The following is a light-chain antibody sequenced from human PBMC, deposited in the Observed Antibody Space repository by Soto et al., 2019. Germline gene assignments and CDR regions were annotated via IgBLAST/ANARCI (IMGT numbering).Light chain of an antibody. CDR2: ASS. V-gene: IGKV1-6*01. CDR3: VQDYDFPPT. J-gene: IGKJ1*01. Sequence: IQMTQSPSSLSASVGDTVTITCRASQGIRDDLGWYRQKPGKAPKLLIYASSSLQSGVPSRFSGSGSGTDFTLTISSLQPEDFATYYCVQDYDFPPTFGQGTKVDI. CDR1: QGIRDD.